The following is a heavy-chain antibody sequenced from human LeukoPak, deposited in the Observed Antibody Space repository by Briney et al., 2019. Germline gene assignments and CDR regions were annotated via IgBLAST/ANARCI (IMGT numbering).Heavy chain of an antibody. Sequence: GGSLRLSCAASGFTFSSYAMSWVRQAPGKGLEWVSAISGSGGSTYYADSVRGRFTISRDNSKNTLYLQMNSLRAEDTAVYYCASRIPGIAAAGYFDYWGQGTLVTVSS. J-gene: IGHJ4*02. D-gene: IGHD6-13*01. CDR2: ISGSGGST. CDR3: ASRIPGIAAAGYFDY. V-gene: IGHV3-23*01. CDR1: GFTFSSYA.